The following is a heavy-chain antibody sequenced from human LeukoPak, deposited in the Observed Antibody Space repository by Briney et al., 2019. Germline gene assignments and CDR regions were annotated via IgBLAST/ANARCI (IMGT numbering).Heavy chain of an antibody. CDR3: ARQADIVVVPAARFDY. Sequence: PSGTLSLTCDVSGVSISSGYWWSWVRQPPGKGLEWIGEIHHSGSTYYNPSLKSRVTISVDTSKNQFSLKLSSVTAADTAVYYCARQADIVVVPAARFDYWGQGTLVTVSS. V-gene: IGHV4-4*02. CDR1: GVSISSGYW. CDR2: IHHSGST. J-gene: IGHJ4*02. D-gene: IGHD2-2*01.